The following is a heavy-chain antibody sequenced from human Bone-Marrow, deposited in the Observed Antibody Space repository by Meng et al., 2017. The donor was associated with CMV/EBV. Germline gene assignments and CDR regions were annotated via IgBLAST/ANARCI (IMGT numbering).Heavy chain of an antibody. CDR3: ARVKKGMAMFDY. Sequence: RLQPQASGPGLANPPATLSLTCTVSGASISSSSYYWGWIRQPPGKGLEWIGSIYYSGSTYYTPSLKSRVTISVDTSKNQFSLKLSSVTAADTAVYYRARVKKGMAMFDYWGQGTLVTVSS. D-gene: IGHD6-13*01. CDR2: IYYSGST. V-gene: IGHV4-39*06. CDR1: GASISSSSYY. J-gene: IGHJ4*02.